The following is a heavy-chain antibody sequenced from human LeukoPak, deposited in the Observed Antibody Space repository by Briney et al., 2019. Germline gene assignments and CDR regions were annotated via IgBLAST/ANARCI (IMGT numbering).Heavy chain of an antibody. Sequence: PGGSLRLSCAASGFTFSSYGMHWVRQAPGKGLEWVAVIWYDGSNKYYADSVKGRFTISRDNSKNTLYLQMNSLRAEDTAVYYCARDRKNLGYCSGGSCFSHWFDPWGQGTLVTVSS. V-gene: IGHV3-33*01. CDR3: ARDRKNLGYCSGGSCFSHWFDP. CDR2: IWYDGSNK. CDR1: GFTFSSYG. J-gene: IGHJ5*02. D-gene: IGHD2-15*01.